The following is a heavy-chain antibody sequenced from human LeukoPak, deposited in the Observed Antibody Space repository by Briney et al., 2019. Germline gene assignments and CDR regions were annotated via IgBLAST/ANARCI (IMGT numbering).Heavy chain of an antibody. D-gene: IGHD2/OR15-2a*01. CDR2: INHSGST. CDR3: AAWQNRLFDY. CDR1: GGSFSGYY. Sequence: SETLSLTCAVYGGSFSGYYWSWIRQPPGKGLEWIGEINHSGSTNYNPSLKSRVTISVDTSKNQFSLKLSSVTAADTAVYYCAAWQNRLFDYWGQGTLVTVSS. J-gene: IGHJ4*02. V-gene: IGHV4-34*01.